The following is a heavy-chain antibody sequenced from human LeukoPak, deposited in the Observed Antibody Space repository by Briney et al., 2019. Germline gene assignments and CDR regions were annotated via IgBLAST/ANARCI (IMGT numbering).Heavy chain of an antibody. CDR3: ARVGGYYGSGSYSYYYYYYMDV. Sequence: ASVKVSCKASGYTFTSYYMHWVRQAPGQGLEWMGIINPSGGSTSYAQKFQGRVTMTRDMSTSTVYMELSSLRSEDTAVYYCARVGGYYGSGSYSYYYYYYMDVWGKGTTVTISS. V-gene: IGHV1-46*01. J-gene: IGHJ6*03. CDR1: GYTFTSYY. D-gene: IGHD3-10*01. CDR2: INPSGGST.